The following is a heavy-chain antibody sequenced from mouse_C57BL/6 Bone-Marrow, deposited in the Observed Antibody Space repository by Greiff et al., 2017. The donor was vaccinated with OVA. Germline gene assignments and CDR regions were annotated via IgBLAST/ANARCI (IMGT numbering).Heavy chain of an antibody. CDR3: ANSYYSNYVRAMDY. CDR2: IFSGSGST. Sequence: VQLVESGPELVKPGASVKISCKASGYTFTDYYINWVKQRPGQGLEWIGWIFSGSGSTYYNEKFKGKATLTVDKSSSTAYMLLSSLTSEDSAVYFCANSYYSNYVRAMDYWGQGTSVTVSS. V-gene: IGHV1-75*01. D-gene: IGHD2-5*01. CDR1: GYTFTDYY. J-gene: IGHJ4*01.